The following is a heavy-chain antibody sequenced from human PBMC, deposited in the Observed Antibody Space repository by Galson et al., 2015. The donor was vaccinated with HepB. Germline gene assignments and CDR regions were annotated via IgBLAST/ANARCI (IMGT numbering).Heavy chain of an antibody. J-gene: IGHJ3*02. Sequence: CAISGDSVSSNSAAWNRIRQSPSRGLEWLGRTYYRSKWYNDYAVSVKSRITINPDTSKNQFSLQLNSVTPEDTAVYYCARGLRKGDRAFDIWGQGTMVTVSS. D-gene: IGHD3-22*01. CDR3: ARGLRKGDRAFDI. CDR1: GDSVSSNSAA. V-gene: IGHV6-1*01. CDR2: TYYRSKWYN.